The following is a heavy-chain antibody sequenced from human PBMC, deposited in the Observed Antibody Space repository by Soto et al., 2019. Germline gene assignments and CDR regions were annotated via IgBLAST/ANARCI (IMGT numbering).Heavy chain of an antibody. D-gene: IGHD5-18*01. J-gene: IGHJ6*02. CDR1: GGTFSSYA. CDR3: ARERGGVDTGITGYYYGMDV. V-gene: IGHV1-69*13. Sequence: GASVKVSCKASGGTFSSYAISWVRQAHGQGLEWMGGIIPIFGTANYAQKFQGRVTITADESTSTAYMELSSLRSEDTAVYYCARERGGVDTGITGYYYGMDVWGQGTTVTVSS. CDR2: IIPIFGTA.